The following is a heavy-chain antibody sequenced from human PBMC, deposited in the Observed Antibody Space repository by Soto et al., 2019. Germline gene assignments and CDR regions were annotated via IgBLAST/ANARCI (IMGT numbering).Heavy chain of an antibody. V-gene: IGHV4-4*07. CDR2: FYTTGTP. CDR1: GGSISGYY. J-gene: IGHJ6*02. D-gene: IGHD3-10*01. CDR3: ARAGNQYGVDV. Sequence: QVQLQESGPGLVKPSETLSLTCTVSGGSISGYYWSWIRQSAGKGLGWLGRFYTTGTPNYNPSLKGRLSMSTDTSKNQLSLRLTSVTAADTGVYYCARAGNQYGVDVWGQGTTVTVSS.